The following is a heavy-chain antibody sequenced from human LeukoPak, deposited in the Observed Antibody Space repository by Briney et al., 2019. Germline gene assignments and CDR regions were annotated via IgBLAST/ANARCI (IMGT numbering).Heavy chain of an antibody. CDR3: ARQRSPDYGDYVGSFWYFDL. Sequence: SETLSLTCTVSGGSISSSSYYWGWIRQPPGKGLEWIGSIYYSGSTYYNPSLKSRVTISVDTSKNHFSLKLSSVTAADTAVYYCARQRSPDYGDYVGSFWYFDLGGRGTLVTVSS. CDR1: GGSISSSSYY. J-gene: IGHJ2*01. CDR2: IYYSGST. D-gene: IGHD4-17*01. V-gene: IGHV4-39*01.